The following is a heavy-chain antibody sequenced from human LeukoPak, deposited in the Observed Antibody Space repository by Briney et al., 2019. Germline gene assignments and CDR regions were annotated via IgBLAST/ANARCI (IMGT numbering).Heavy chain of an antibody. CDR3: ARGDVDIVATITSRWFDP. CDR1: GGSFSGYY. V-gene: IGHV4-34*01. D-gene: IGHD5-12*01. J-gene: IGHJ5*02. Sequence: PSETLSLTCAIYGGSFSGYYWSWIRQPPGKGLEWIGEINHSGSTNYNPSLKSRVTISVDTSKNQFSLKLSSVTAADTAVYYCARGDVDIVATITSRWFDPWGQGTLVTVSS. CDR2: INHSGST.